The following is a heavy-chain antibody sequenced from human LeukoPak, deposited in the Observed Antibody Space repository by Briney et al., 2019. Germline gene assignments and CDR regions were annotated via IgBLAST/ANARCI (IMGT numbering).Heavy chain of an antibody. V-gene: IGHV3-23*01. D-gene: IGHD3-22*01. J-gene: IGHJ4*02. CDR3: YSMIVVEIRVINDY. CDR2: ISSSDGST. CDR1: GFTFGSYA. Sequence: PGGSLRLSCAASGFTFGSYAMSWVRQAPGKGLEWVSTISSSDGSTYYADSVKGRFTISRDNSKNTLYLQMNSLRAEDTAVYYCYSMIVVEIRVINDYWGQGTLVTVSS.